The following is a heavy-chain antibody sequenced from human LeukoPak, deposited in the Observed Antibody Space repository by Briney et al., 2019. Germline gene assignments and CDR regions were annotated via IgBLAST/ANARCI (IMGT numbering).Heavy chain of an antibody. CDR3: AREGCSSTSCYWEDAFDI. Sequence: GGSLRLSCAASGFTFSSYSMNWVRQAPGKGLEWVSSISSSSSYIYYADSVKGRFTISRDNAKNSLYLQMNSLRAEDTAVYYCAREGCSSTSCYWEDAFDIWGKGTTVTVSS. J-gene: IGHJ3*02. V-gene: IGHV3-21*01. D-gene: IGHD2-2*01. CDR2: ISSSSSYI. CDR1: GFTFSSYS.